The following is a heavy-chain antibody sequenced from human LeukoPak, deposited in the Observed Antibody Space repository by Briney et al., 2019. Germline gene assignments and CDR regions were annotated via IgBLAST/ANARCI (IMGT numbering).Heavy chain of an antibody. CDR3: ARYHYGDSHFDN. Sequence: PSETLSLTCTVSGGSISSSSYYWGWLRQPPGKGLEWIGSIYYSGSTYYNPSLKSRVTISVDTSKNQFSLKLSSVTAADTAVYYCARYHYGDSHFDNWGQGSLVTVSS. CDR1: GGSISSSSYY. V-gene: IGHV4-39*01. CDR2: IYYSGST. D-gene: IGHD4-17*01. J-gene: IGHJ4*02.